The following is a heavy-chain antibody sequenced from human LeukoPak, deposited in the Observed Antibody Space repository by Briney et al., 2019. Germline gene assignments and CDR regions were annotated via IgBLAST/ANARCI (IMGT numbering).Heavy chain of an antibody. CDR3: ARGQDIVVVPAAYDY. V-gene: IGHV4-34*01. D-gene: IGHD2-2*01. Sequence: SETLSLTCAVYGGSFSGYYWSWIRQPPGKGLEWIGEINHSGSTNYNPSLKGRVTISVDTSKNRFSLKLSSVTAADTAVYYCARGQDIVVVPAAYDYWGQGTLVTVSS. CDR2: INHSGST. CDR1: GGSFSGYY. J-gene: IGHJ4*02.